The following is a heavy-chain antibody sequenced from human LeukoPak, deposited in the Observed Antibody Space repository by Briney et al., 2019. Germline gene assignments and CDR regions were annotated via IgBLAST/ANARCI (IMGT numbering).Heavy chain of an antibody. V-gene: IGHV4-59*11. CDR2: IYSSVKT. CDR1: GGSISSHY. D-gene: IGHD6-19*01. Sequence: KPSETLSLTCTVSGGSISSHYWTWIRQPPGKGLDYIGYIYSSVKTHYNPSLKSRVTISLDTSKNQFSLKLSSVTAADTAVYYCARAPEFSSGWLLDYWGQGTLVTVSS. CDR3: ARAPEFSSGWLLDY. J-gene: IGHJ4*02.